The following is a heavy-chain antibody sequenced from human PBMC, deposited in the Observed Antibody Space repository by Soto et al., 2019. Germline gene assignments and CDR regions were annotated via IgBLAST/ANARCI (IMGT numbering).Heavy chain of an antibody. CDR3: ARDGYDFWSGTGNRFDY. J-gene: IGHJ4*02. V-gene: IGHV1-69*08. CDR1: GGTFSSYT. CDR2: IIPILGIA. D-gene: IGHD3-3*01. Sequence: QVQLVQSGAEVKKPGSSVKVSCKASGGTFSSYTISWVRQAPGQGLEWMGRIIPILGIANYAQKFQGRVTITADKSTSTAYMELSSLRSEDTAGYYCARDGYDFWSGTGNRFDYWGQGTLVTVSS.